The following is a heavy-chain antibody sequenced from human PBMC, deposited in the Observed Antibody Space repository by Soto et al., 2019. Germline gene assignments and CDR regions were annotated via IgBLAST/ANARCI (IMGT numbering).Heavy chain of an antibody. CDR1: GFTFSSYS. CDR2: ISSSSSTI. CDR3: AREGRDEWALHYFDD. Sequence: EVQLVESGGGLVQPGGSLRLSCAASGFTFSSYSMNWVRQAPGKGLEWVAYISSSSSTIYYADSVKGRFTISRDNAKNSLYPQMIRLRAEDTDVSDCAREGRDEWALHYFDDWGQGTLVTVSS. V-gene: IGHV3-48*01. J-gene: IGHJ4*02. D-gene: IGHD1-26*01.